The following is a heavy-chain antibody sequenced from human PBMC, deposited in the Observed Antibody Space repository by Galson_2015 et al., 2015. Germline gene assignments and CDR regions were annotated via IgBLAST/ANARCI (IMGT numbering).Heavy chain of an antibody. CDR3: AHRYGAYCVDY. CDR1: GFSFSTTEVG. D-gene: IGHD3-16*01. CDR2: NYCDGDK. Sequence: LVNPTQTLTLTCTFSGFSFSTTEVGVGWIRQPPGKALKGLAINYCDGDKRYTPSLKTRLTITRDTSKNQVVLTMTNMDPADTATYFCAHRYGAYCVDYWGQGTLVTVSS. J-gene: IGHJ4*02. V-gene: IGHV2-5*02.